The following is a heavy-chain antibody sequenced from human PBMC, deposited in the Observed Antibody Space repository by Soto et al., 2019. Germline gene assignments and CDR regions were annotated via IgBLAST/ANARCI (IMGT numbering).Heavy chain of an antibody. D-gene: IGHD3-3*01. Sequence: PGGSLRLSCAASGFTFSSYAMSWVRQAPGKGLEWVSAISGSGGSTYYADSVKGRFTISRDNSKNTLYLQMNSLRAEDTAVYYCAISRPLLRFLEWLLPTPLDAFDIWGQGTMVTVSS. CDR3: AISRPLLRFLEWLLPTPLDAFDI. CDR1: GFTFSSYA. CDR2: ISGSGGST. J-gene: IGHJ3*02. V-gene: IGHV3-23*01.